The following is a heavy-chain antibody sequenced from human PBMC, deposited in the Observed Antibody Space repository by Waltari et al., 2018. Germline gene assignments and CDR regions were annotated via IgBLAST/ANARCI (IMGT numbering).Heavy chain of an antibody. J-gene: IGHJ4*02. CDR1: GFTFRTYA. V-gene: IGHV3-74*01. D-gene: IGHD3-16*01. CDR2: ISVDGATT. Sequence: EVQLVESGGGLVQPGGSLRLSCAASGFTFRTYAMHWVRQAPGEGLVWVSRISVDGATTHYVDSVKGRFTVSRDNARNTLYLQMNTLRVEDTAVYYCARDYPTLGDYWGQGTRVTVSS. CDR3: ARDYPTLGDY.